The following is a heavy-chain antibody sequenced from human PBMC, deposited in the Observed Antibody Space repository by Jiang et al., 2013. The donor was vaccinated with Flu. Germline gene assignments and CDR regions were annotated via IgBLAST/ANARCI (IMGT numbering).Heavy chain of an antibody. CDR3: VRDVDGSGSYVFDD. CDR1: GFPVSTNY. D-gene: IGHD3-10*01. J-gene: IGHJ4*02. Sequence: VQLVESGGGLMQPGGSLRLSCAASGFPVSTNYMSWVRQARGKGLEWVSVVFSGGGTYYADSVKGRFTISRDNSKNTVYLQMNSLRAEDTAVYYCVRDVDGSGSYVFDDWGQGIRGHRLL. CDR2: VFSGGGT. V-gene: IGHV3-53*01.